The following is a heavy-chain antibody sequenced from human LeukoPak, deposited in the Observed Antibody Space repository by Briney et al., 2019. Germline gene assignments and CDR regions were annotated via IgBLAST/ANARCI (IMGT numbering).Heavy chain of an antibody. D-gene: IGHD3-10*02. V-gene: IGHV3-64*01. CDR3: ARVGQTRGGLFVRDYYGMDV. J-gene: IGHJ6*02. CDR1: GFTFSSYA. Sequence: GGSLRLSCAASGFTFSSYAMHRVRQAPGKGLEYVSAISSNGGSTYYANSVKGRFTISRDNSKNTLYLQMGSLRAEDMAVYYCARVGQTRGGLFVRDYYGMDVWGQGTTVTVSS. CDR2: ISSNGGST.